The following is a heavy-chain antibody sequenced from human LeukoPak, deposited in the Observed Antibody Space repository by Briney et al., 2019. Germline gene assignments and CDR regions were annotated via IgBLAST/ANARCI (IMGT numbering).Heavy chain of an antibody. CDR2: IYSGGTT. J-gene: IGHJ4*02. CDR1: GFPLTDNY. Sequence: GGSLRLSCAASGFPLTDNYVSWVRRAPGKGLEWVSVIYSGGTTYYTDSVKGRFSISRDISKNTVYLQMSSPRGEDTAVYYCARETRWGAPQDYWGQGTLVTVSS. V-gene: IGHV3-66*02. D-gene: IGHD1-26*01. CDR3: ARETRWGAPQDY.